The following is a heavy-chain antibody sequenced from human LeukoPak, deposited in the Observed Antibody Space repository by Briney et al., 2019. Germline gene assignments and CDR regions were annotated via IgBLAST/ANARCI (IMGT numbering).Heavy chain of an antibody. CDR3: ARDHGIAVAGTNYCYGMDV. CDR1: GYTFTSYY. Sequence: ASVKVSCKASGYTFTSYYMHWVRQAPGQGLEWMGIINPSGGSTSYAQKFQGRVTMTRDTSTSTVYMELSSLRSEDTAVYYCARDHGIAVAGTNYCYGMDVWGQGTTVTVSS. J-gene: IGHJ6*02. D-gene: IGHD6-19*01. CDR2: INPSGGST. V-gene: IGHV1-46*01.